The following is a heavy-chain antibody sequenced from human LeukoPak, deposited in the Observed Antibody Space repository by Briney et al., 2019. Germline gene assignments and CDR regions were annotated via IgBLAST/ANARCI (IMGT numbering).Heavy chain of an antibody. D-gene: IGHD1-26*01. J-gene: IGHJ5*02. CDR3: AREVGTTSPFGS. CDR1: GGSICSYD. V-gene: IGHV4-59*01. CDR2: IYFSGSS. Sequence: SETLSLTCTVSGGSICSYDWSWVREPPGKGLGGIGYIYFSGSSNYNPSLKSRVTISVDTSKNQFSLNVSSVTAADTAVYYCAREVGTTSPFGSWGQGTLVTVSS.